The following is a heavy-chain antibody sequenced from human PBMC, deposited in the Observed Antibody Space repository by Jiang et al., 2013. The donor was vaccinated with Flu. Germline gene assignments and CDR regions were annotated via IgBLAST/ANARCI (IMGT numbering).Heavy chain of an antibody. J-gene: IGHJ6*04. CDR3: ARGTLPYYYGMDV. Sequence: YYRTRWYDDYAVSVRSRITINPDTSKNQFSLQLNSVTPEDTAVYYCARGTLPYYYGMDVWGKGTTVTVSS. D-gene: IGHD2-15*01. V-gene: IGHV6-1*01. CDR2: YYRTRWYD.